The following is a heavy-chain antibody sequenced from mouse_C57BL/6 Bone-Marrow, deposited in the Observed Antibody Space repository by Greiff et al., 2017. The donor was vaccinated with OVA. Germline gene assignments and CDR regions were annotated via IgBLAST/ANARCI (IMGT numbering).Heavy chain of an antibody. CDR2: IDPGNGDT. V-gene: IGHV14-4*01. CDR3: TAAHDAMDY. D-gene: IGHD1-3*01. Sequence: DVQLQESGAELVRPGASVKLSCTASGFNIKDDYMPWVKQRPEQGLEWIGWIDPGNGDTEYASKFQGKATIPADTSSNTAYLQLSRLASEDTAVYYCTAAHDAMDYWGQGTSVTVSS. CDR1: GFNIKDDY. J-gene: IGHJ4*01.